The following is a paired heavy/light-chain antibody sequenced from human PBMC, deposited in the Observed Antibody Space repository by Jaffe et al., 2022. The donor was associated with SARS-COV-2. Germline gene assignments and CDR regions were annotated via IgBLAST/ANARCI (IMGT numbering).Heavy chain of an antibody. Sequence: EVQLAESGGGLVQPGRSLRLSCAASGFTFDDYAMHWVRQAPGKGLEWVSGISWNSGSIAYADSVKGRFTISRDTASNSLYLQMNSLRPEDSALYYCVKDKGDVGQSSVVWYGMDVWGQGTTVIVSS. CDR3: VKDKGDVGQSSVVWYGMDV. CDR2: ISWNSGSI. J-gene: IGHJ6*02. V-gene: IGHV3-9*01. CDR1: GFTFDDYA. D-gene: IGHD3-16*01.
Light chain of an antibody. CDR2: WAS. Sequence: DIVMTQSPDSLAVSLGERATINCKSSQSVLDISNNKNYLAWYQQKPGQPPKLLIYWASTRESGVPDRFSGSGSGTDFTLTISSLQAEDVAVYYCQQYYSAPLTFGGGTKVEIK. V-gene: IGKV4-1*01. CDR3: QQYYSAPLT. CDR1: QSVLDISNNKNY. J-gene: IGKJ4*01.